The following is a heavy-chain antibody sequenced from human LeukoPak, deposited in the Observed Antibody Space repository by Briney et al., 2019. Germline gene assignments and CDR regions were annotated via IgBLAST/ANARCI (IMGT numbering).Heavy chain of an antibody. D-gene: IGHD3-22*01. Sequence: GASVKVSCKASGYTFTGYYMHWVRQAPGQGLEWMGRINPNSAGTNYAQKFQGRVTMTRDTSISTAYMELSRLRSDDTAVYYCARWTSQYYYDSSGYYDDAFDIWGQGTMVTVSS. CDR2: INPNSAGT. CDR1: GYTFTGYY. CDR3: ARWTSQYYYDSSGYYDDAFDI. J-gene: IGHJ3*02. V-gene: IGHV1-2*06.